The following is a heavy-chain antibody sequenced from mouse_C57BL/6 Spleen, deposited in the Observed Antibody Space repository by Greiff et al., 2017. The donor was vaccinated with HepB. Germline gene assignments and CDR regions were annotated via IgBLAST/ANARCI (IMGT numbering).Heavy chain of an antibody. CDR1: GYAFSSSW. V-gene: IGHV1-82*01. Sequence: QVQLQQSGPELVKPGASVKISCKASGYAFSSSWMNWVKQRPGKGLEWIGRIYPGDGDTNYNGKFKGKATLTADESSSTAYMQLSSLTSEDSAVYFCAREGVYYVIAYWGQGTLVTVSA. J-gene: IGHJ3*01. D-gene: IGHD2-1*01. CDR2: IYPGDGDT. CDR3: AREGVYYVIAY.